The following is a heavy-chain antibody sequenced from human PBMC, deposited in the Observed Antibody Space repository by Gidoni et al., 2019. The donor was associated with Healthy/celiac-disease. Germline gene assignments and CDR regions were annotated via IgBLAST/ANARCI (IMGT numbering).Heavy chain of an antibody. CDR2: IKQDGSEK. V-gene: IGHV3-7*01. Sequence: EVQLVESGGGLVQPGGSLRLPCAASGFTFSSYWMSWVRQAPGKGLEWVANIKQDGSEKYYVDSVKGRFTISRDNAKNSLYLQMNSLRAEDTAVYYCAREARQYRNWFDPWGQGTLVTVSS. J-gene: IGHJ5*02. D-gene: IGHD4-4*01. CDR1: GFTFSSYW. CDR3: AREARQYRNWFDP.